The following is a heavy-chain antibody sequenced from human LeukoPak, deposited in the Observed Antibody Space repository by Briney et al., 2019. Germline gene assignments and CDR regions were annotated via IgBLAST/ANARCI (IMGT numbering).Heavy chain of an antibody. J-gene: IGHJ6*03. CDR3: TRHYDILTGYYNRYYYYYMDV. Sequence: GGSLRLSCAASGFTFSGSAMHWVRQASGKGLEWVGRIRSKANSYATAYAASVKGRFTIYRDDSKNTAYLQMNSLKTEDTAVYYCTRHYDILTGYYNRYYYYYMDVWGKGTTVTVSS. CDR2: IRSKANSYAT. CDR1: GFTFSGSA. V-gene: IGHV3-73*01. D-gene: IGHD3-9*01.